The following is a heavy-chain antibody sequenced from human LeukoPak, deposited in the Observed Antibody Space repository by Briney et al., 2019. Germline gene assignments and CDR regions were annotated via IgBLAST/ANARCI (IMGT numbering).Heavy chain of an antibody. CDR3: ARGAHCSSTSCYEVYWFDP. Sequence: SQTLSLTCTVSGGSISSGGYWGWIRQPPGKGLEWIGYIYYSGSTNYNPSLKSRVTISVDTSKNQFSLKLSSVTAADTAVYYCARGAHCSSTSCYEVYWFDPWGQGTLVTVSS. CDR1: GGSISSGGY. V-gene: IGHV4-61*08. D-gene: IGHD2-2*01. J-gene: IGHJ5*02. CDR2: IYYSGST.